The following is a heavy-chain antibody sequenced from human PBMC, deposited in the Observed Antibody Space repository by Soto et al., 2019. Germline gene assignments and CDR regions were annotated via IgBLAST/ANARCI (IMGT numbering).Heavy chain of an antibody. V-gene: IGHV4-34*01. Sequence: QVQLQQWGAGLLKPSETLSLTCAVYGGSFSGYYWSWIRQPPGKGLEWIGEINHSGSTNYNPSLKSRVNISVDTSKNQFSLKLSSVTAADTAVYYCARALLLALDYWGQGTLVTVSS. CDR3: ARALLLALDY. CDR2: INHSGST. J-gene: IGHJ4*02. CDR1: GGSFSGYY.